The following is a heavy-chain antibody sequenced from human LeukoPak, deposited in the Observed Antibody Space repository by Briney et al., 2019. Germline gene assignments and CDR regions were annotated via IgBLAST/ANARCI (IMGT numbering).Heavy chain of an antibody. J-gene: IGHJ3*02. CDR1: GFTFSDYY. Sequence: GGSLRLSCAASGFTFSDYYMSWIRQAPGKGLEWVSYISSSGSTIYYADSVKGRFTISRDNAKNSLYLQMNSLRAEDTAVYYCARDSDMAAAIPDAFDIWGQGTMVTVSS. CDR3: ARDSDMAAAIPDAFDI. CDR2: ISSSGSTI. V-gene: IGHV3-11*04. D-gene: IGHD2-2*02.